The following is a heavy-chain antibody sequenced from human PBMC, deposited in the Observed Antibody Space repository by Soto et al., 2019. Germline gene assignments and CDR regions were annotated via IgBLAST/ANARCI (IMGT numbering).Heavy chain of an antibody. CDR2: IYYSGST. V-gene: IGHV4-59*01. CDR3: ATLHLVPAAKQVAGVDY. Sequence: SETLSLTCTVSGGSISSYYWSWIRQPPGKGLEWIGYIYYSGSTNYNPSLKSRVTISVDTSKNQFSLKLSSVTAADTAVYYCATLHLVPAAKQVAGVDYWGQGTLVTVSS. J-gene: IGHJ4*02. CDR1: GGSISSYY. D-gene: IGHD2-2*01.